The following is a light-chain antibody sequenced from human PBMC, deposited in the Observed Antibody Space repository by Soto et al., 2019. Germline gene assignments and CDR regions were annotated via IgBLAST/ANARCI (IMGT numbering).Light chain of an antibody. CDR3: CSYAGTFVV. J-gene: IGLJ2*01. V-gene: IGLV2-23*01. Sequence: QSALTQPASVSGSPGQSITISCTGTSSDVGSYNLVSWYQVHPDKAPKLIIYEGNKRPSGVSDRFSGSKSGDTASLTISGLQTEDEGDYYCCSYAGTFVVFGGGTKVTVL. CDR2: EGN. CDR1: SSDVGSYNL.